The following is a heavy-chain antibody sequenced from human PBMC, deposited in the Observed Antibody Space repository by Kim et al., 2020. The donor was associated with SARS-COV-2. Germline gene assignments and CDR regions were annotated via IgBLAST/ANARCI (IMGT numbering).Heavy chain of an antibody. CDR1: GGSISSYY. Sequence: SETLSLTCTVSGGSISSYYWSWIRQPPGKGLEWIGYIYYSGSTNYNPSLKSRVTISVDTSKNQFSLKLSSVTAADTAVYYCARDSNGSGNYYYMDVWGKGTTVTVSS. V-gene: IGHV4-59*01. CDR3: ARDSNGSGNYYYMDV. CDR2: IYYSGST. J-gene: IGHJ6*03. D-gene: IGHD3-10*01.